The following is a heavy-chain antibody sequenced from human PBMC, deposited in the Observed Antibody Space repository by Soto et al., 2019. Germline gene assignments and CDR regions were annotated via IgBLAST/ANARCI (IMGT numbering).Heavy chain of an antibody. D-gene: IGHD2-2*01. Sequence: SETLSLTCTVSGGSISSGGYYWSWIRQHPGKGLEWIGYIYYSGSTYYNPSLKSRVTISVDTSKNQFSLKLSSVTAAYTAVYYCARVGWTVVSNLMDVWGKGTTVTVSS. J-gene: IGHJ6*04. V-gene: IGHV4-31*03. CDR1: GGSISSGGYY. CDR2: IYYSGST. CDR3: ARVGWTVVSNLMDV.